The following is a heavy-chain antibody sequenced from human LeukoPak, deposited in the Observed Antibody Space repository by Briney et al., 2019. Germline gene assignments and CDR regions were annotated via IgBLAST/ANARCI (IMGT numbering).Heavy chain of an antibody. CDR1: GFTFSSYS. Sequence: GGSLRLSCAASGFTFSSYSMNWVRQAPGKGLEWVSYISSSSSTIYYADSVKGRFTISRDNAKNSLYLQMNSLRAEDTAVYYCARRPGGGSSFYYMDVWGKGTTVTVSS. V-gene: IGHV3-48*01. D-gene: IGHD6-6*01. CDR3: ARRPGGGSSFYYMDV. CDR2: ISSSSSTI. J-gene: IGHJ6*03.